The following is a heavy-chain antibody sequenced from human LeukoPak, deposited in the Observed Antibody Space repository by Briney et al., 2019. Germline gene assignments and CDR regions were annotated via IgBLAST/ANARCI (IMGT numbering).Heavy chain of an antibody. CDR2: ISYDGSNK. D-gene: IGHD1-26*01. V-gene: IGHV3-30-3*01. CDR3: ARVRGSGSPILAY. J-gene: IGHJ4*02. CDR1: GFTFSSYA. Sequence: GGSLRLSCAATGFTFSSYAMHWVRQAPGKGLDWLAVISYDGSNKYYADSVKGRFTISRDNSKNTLYLQMNSLRAEDTAVYYRARVRGSGSPILAYWGQGTLVTVSS.